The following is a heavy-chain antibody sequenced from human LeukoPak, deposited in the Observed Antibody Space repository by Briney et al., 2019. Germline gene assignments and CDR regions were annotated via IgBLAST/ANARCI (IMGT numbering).Heavy chain of an antibody. CDR3: ARERSGWFFSN. J-gene: IGHJ4*02. CDR1: RGTLSSYA. CDR2: INPYNGNT. D-gene: IGHD6-19*01. Sequence: ASVKVSLKASRGTLSSYAITWVRPAPGQGLEWMGWINPYNGNTNYAQKLQGRVTMTTDTSTSTAYMDLRSRRSDDTALYYCARERSGWFFSNWGQGTLVTVSS. V-gene: IGHV1-18*01.